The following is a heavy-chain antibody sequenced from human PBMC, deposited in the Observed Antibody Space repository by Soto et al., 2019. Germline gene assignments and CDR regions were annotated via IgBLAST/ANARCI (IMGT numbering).Heavy chain of an antibody. Sequence: SETLSLTCPLSGYSITNSYYYVLVLQPAGKGLEWIVSIYHSGNSYYNPSTKSRVTITLETSKNQFSLKLTSVTAPDTPLYCCARVKLAGTGSLLYGGQGTLVTVAS. CDR3: ARVKLAGTGSLLY. D-gene: IGHD3-3*02. CDR2: IYHSGNS. J-gene: IGHJ4*02. CDR1: GYSITNSYY. V-gene: IGHV4-38-2*02.